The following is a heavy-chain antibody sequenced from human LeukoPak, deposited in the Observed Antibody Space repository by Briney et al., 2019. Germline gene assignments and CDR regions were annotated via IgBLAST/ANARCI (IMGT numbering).Heavy chain of an antibody. V-gene: IGHV1-46*01. J-gene: IGHJ4*02. D-gene: IGHD3-22*01. CDR3: ARAYYHDSSDYYFPLDY. Sequence: ASVKVSCKASGGTFSSYDLSWVRQAPGQGLEWTGIINPSGGSTTYAQKFQGRVTMTRDTSTSTVYMELSSLRSEDTAVYYCARAYYHDSSDYYFPLDYWGQGTLVTVSS. CDR1: GGTFSSYD. CDR2: INPSGGST.